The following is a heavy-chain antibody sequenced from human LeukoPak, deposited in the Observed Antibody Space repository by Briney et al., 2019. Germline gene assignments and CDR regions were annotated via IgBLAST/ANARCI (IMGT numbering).Heavy chain of an antibody. CDR2: ISSSGSTI. CDR1: GFTFSSYE. J-gene: IGHJ4*02. CDR3: ARVRGQDILTGYYFPMDY. V-gene: IGHV3-48*03. D-gene: IGHD3-9*01. Sequence: GGSLRLSCAASGFTFSSYEMNWVRQAPGKGLEWVSYISSSGSTIYYADSVKGRFTISRDNAKNSLYLQMNSLRAEDTAVYYCARVRGQDILTGYYFPMDYWGQGTLVTVSS.